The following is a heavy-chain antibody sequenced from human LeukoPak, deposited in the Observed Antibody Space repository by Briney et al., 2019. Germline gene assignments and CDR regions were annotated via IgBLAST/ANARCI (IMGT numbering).Heavy chain of an antibody. V-gene: IGHV3-20*04. CDR1: GFTFDDYG. Sequence: PGGSLRLSCEASGFTFDDYGMSWVRQAPGKGLEWVSGISWNGGSTGYADSAKGRFTISRDNSKNTLYLQMNRLRAEDTAVYYCARSYAPGYIWGQGTMVTVSS. CDR3: ARSYAPGYI. D-gene: IGHD2-2*01. J-gene: IGHJ3*02. CDR2: ISWNGGST.